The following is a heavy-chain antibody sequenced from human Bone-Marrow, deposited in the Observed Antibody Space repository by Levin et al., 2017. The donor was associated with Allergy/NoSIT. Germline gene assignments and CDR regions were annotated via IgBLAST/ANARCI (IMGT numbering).Heavy chain of an antibody. CDR2: ISWNSGSI. CDR1: GFTFDDYA. J-gene: IGHJ2*01. D-gene: IGHD4-17*01. Sequence: SLKISCAASGFTFDDYAMHWVRQAPGKGLEWVSGISWNSGSIGYADSVKGRFTISRDNAKNSLYLQMNSLRAEDTALYYCAKGAPPVTTVTALARGGYWYFDRWGRGTLVTVSS. V-gene: IGHV3-9*01. CDR3: AKGAPPVTTVTALARGGYWYFDR.